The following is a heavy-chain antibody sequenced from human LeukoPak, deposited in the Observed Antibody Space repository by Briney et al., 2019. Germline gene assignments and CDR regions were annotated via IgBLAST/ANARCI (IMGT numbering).Heavy chain of an antibody. CDR1: GFTLSSYA. CDR3: AKGCGISCYWGNY. CDR2: ISGSGGST. V-gene: IGHV3-23*01. Sequence: QPGGSLRLSCAASGFTLSSYAMSWVRQAPGKGLEWVSVISGSGGSTYYADSVKGRFTISRDNSKNTLYLQMNSLRADDTALYYCAKGCGISCYWGNYWGQGTLVTVSS. J-gene: IGHJ4*02. D-gene: IGHD2-2*01.